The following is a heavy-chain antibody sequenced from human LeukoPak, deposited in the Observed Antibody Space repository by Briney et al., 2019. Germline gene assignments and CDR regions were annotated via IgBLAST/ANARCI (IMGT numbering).Heavy chain of an antibody. CDR2: ISYDESNK. J-gene: IGHJ4*02. CDR1: SFTFSSYA. Sequence: GGSLRLSCAASSFTFSSYAMHWVRQAPGKCLESVAVISYDESNKYDADSVKGRFTISRDNSKNTLYLQMNSLRAEDTAVYYCARGHDRFDYWGQGTLVTVSS. CDR3: ARGHDRFDY. D-gene: IGHD3-9*01. V-gene: IGHV3-30-3*01.